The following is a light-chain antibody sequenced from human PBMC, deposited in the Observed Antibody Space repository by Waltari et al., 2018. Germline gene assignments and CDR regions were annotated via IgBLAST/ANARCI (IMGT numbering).Light chain of an antibody. V-gene: IGKV4-1*01. CDR2: WAS. J-gene: IGKJ1*01. CDR3: QQYYSTPPKT. CDR1: QSVLYSLNNKNY. Sequence: DIVMTQSPDSLAVSLGERATINCKSSQSVLYSLNNKNYLAWYQQKPGQPPKLLIYWASTRESGVPDRFSGSGSGTDFTLTISSLQAEDVAVYYCQQYYSTPPKTFGQGTKVEIK.